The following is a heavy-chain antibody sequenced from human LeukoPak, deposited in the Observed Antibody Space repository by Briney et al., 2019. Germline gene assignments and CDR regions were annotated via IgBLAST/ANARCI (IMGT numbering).Heavy chain of an antibody. CDR2: IIPILGIA. CDR3: ARGNSGPYYYGSGSYYTWFDP. CDR1: GGTFSSYA. V-gene: IGHV1-69*04. J-gene: IGHJ5*02. Sequence: SVKVSCKASGGTFSSYAISWVRQAPGQGLEWMGRIIPILGIANYAQKFQGRVTITADKSTSTAYMELSSLRSEDTAVYYCARGNSGPYYYGSGSYYTWFDPWGQGTLVTVSS. D-gene: IGHD3-10*01.